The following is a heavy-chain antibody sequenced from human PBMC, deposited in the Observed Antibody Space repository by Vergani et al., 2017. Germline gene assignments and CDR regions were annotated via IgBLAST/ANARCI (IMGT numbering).Heavy chain of an antibody. CDR2: IYPGDSDT. CDR3: ARLGPIPYQKLLWFGGWFDP. J-gene: IGHJ5*02. D-gene: IGHD3-10*01. CDR1: GYSFTSYW. V-gene: IGHV5-51*01. Sequence: EVQLVQSGAEVKKPGESLKISCKGSGYSFTSYWIGWVRQMPGKGLEWMGIIYPGDSDTRYSPSFQGQVTISADKSISTAYLPWSSLKASDTAMYYCARLGPIPYQKLLWFGGWFDPWGQGTLVTVSS.